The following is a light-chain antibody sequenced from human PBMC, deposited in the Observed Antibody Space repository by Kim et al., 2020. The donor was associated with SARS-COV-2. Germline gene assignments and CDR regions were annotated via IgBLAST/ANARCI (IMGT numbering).Light chain of an antibody. CDR2: WAS. J-gene: IGKJ4*01. Sequence: ITCKSSQSVLYSSNNKNYLAWYQQKPGQPPKLLIYWASTRESGVPDRFSGSGSGTDFTLTISSLQAEDVAVYYCQQYYSTPPVTFGGGTKVDIK. V-gene: IGKV4-1*01. CDR3: QQYYSTPPVT. CDR1: QSVLYSSNNKNY.